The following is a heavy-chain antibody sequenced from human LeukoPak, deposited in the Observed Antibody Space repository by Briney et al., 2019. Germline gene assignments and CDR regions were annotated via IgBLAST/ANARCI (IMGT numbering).Heavy chain of an antibody. Sequence: GGSLRLSCAASGFTFSSSAMSWVRQAPGKGLEWVSAISNNGGYTYYADSVQGRVTISRDNSKSTLCLQMNSLRAEDTAVYYCAKQLGYCSDGSCYFPYWGQGTLVTVSS. V-gene: IGHV3-23*01. J-gene: IGHJ4*02. CDR1: GFTFSSSA. D-gene: IGHD2-15*01. CDR3: AKQLGYCSDGSCYFPY. CDR2: ISNNGGYT.